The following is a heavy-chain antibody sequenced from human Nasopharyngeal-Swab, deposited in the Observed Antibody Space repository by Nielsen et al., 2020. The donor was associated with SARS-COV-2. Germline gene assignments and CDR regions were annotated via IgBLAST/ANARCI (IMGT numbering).Heavy chain of an antibody. Sequence: SETLSLTCTVSGGSVSSGSYYWSWIRQPPGKGLEWIGYIYYSGSTNYNPSLKSRVTISVDTSKNQFSLKLSSVTAAGTAVYYCARYSGSYYRGYMDVWGKGTTVTVSS. CDR1: GGSVSSGSYY. V-gene: IGHV4-61*01. CDR3: ARYSGSYYRGYMDV. D-gene: IGHD1-26*01. J-gene: IGHJ6*03. CDR2: IYYSGST.